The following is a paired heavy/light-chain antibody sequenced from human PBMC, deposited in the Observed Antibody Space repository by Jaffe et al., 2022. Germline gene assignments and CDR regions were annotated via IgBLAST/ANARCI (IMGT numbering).Light chain of an antibody. Sequence: DIQMTQSPSSLSASVGDRVTITCRASQGIRNDLGWYQQKPGKAPKRLIYAASSLQSGVPSRFSGSGSGTEFTLTISSLQPEDFATYYCLQHNSYPPTFGGGTKVEIK. V-gene: IGKV1-17*01. J-gene: IGKJ4*01. CDR3: LQHNSYPPT. CDR2: AAS. CDR1: QGIRND.
Heavy chain of an antibody. Sequence: QVQLVQSGAEVKKPGASVKVSCKASGYTFTGYYMHWVRQAPGQGLEWMGRINPNSGGTNYAQKFQGRVTMTRDTSISTAYMELSRLRSDDTAVYYCARGKKVLRFLESKYYFDYWGQGTLVTVSS. D-gene: IGHD3-3*01. CDR1: GYTFTGYY. J-gene: IGHJ4*02. V-gene: IGHV1-2*06. CDR3: ARGKKVLRFLESKYYFDY. CDR2: INPNSGGT.